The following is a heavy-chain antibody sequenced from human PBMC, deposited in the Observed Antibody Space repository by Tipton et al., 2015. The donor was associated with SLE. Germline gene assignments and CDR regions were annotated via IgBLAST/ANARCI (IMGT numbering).Heavy chain of an antibody. V-gene: IGHV3-23*01. Sequence: SLRLSCVGSGFNFNIYAVNWVRQAPGKGLQWVAAISGSGDSTYYADSVRGRFTVSRDKSKNTLYLQMNSLRAEDTAVYFCAREVVPANFDYWGQGTLLTVSS. CDR1: GFNFNIYA. J-gene: IGHJ4*02. CDR2: ISGSGDST. D-gene: IGHD2-2*01. CDR3: AREVVPANFDY.